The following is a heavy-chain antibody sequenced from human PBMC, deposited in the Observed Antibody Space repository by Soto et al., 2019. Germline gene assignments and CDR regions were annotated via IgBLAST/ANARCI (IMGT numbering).Heavy chain of an antibody. CDR2: ISAYNGNT. CDR1: GYTFTRYG. Sequence: SVKVSCKASGYTFTRYGISWVRQAPGQGLEWMGWISAYNGNTNYAQKLQGRVTMTTDTSTSTAYMELRSLRSDDTAVYYCARGFAFRGWYYFDYWGQGTLVTVS. J-gene: IGHJ4*02. V-gene: IGHV1-18*01. D-gene: IGHD6-19*01. CDR3: ARGFAFRGWYYFDY.